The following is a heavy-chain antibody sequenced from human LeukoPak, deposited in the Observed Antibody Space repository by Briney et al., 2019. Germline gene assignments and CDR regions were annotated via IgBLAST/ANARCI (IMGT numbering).Heavy chain of an antibody. J-gene: IGHJ4*02. D-gene: IGHD1-26*01. V-gene: IGHV3-48*01. CDR1: AFTFSDYS. CDR3: ARDRLTSGSYFFDY. Sequence: GGSLRLSCAASAFTFSDYSMNWVRQAPGKGLEWMSYISGRSGTIYYADSVRGRFTISRDNAKNSMYLQMNSLRAEDTAVYYCARDRLTSGSYFFDYWGQGTLVTVSS. CDR2: ISGRSGTI.